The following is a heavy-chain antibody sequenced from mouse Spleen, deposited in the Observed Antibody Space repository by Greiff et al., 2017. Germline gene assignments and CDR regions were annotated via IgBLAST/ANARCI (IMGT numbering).Heavy chain of an antibody. CDR3: ASSPYYYGSRYYAMDY. V-gene: IGHV7-3*01. J-gene: IGHJ4*01. Sequence: EVKLMESGGGLVQPGGSLSLSCAASGFTFTDYYMSWVRQPPGKALEWLGFIRNKANGYTTEYSASVKGRFTISRDNSQSILYLQMNALRAEDSATYYCASSPYYYGSRYYAMDYWGQGTSVTVSS. CDR2: IRNKANGYTT. D-gene: IGHD1-1*01. CDR1: GFTFTDYY.